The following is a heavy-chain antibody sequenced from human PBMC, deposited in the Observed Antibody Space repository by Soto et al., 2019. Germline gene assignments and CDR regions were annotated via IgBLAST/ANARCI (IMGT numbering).Heavy chain of an antibody. V-gene: IGHV3-23*01. CDR3: ARDQYTVYGVVIRGSAMDV. CDR2: ISDKGFAT. CDR1: GFKFGSNA. D-gene: IGHD3-3*01. J-gene: IGHJ6*02. Sequence: EVQLFESGGGLVQPGGSLRLSCAASGFKFGSNALTWVRQAPGKGLEWVAGISDKGFATYYADSVRGRFTISRDNVNNTVYLQMNSLRAEDTAGYYCARDQYTVYGVVIRGSAMDVWGRGTTVTVSS.